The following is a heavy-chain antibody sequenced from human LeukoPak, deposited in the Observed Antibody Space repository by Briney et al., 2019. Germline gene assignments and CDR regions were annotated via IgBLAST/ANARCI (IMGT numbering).Heavy chain of an antibody. J-gene: IGHJ4*02. CDR3: ARATVTTRSFDY. V-gene: IGHV4-30-4*08. CDR1: GGSFSGYY. D-gene: IGHD4-17*01. CDR2: IYYSGST. Sequence: PSETLSLTCAVYGGSFSGYYWSWIRQPPGKGLEWIGYIYYSGSTYYNPSLKSRVTISVDTSKNQFSLKLSSVTAADTAVYYCARATVTTRSFDYWGQGTLVTVSS.